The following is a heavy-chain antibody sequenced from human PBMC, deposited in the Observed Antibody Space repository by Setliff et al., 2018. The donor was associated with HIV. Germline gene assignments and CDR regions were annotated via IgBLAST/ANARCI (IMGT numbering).Heavy chain of an antibody. CDR2: IYYSGST. J-gene: IGHJ4*02. Sequence: PSETLSLTCTVSGGSISSSSYYWGWIRQPPGKGLEWIGSIYYSGSTYYNPSLKSRVTISVDTSKNQFSLKLSSVTAADTAVYYCARVSYTGSSYIDYWGQGTLVTVS. CDR1: GGSISSSSYY. D-gene: IGHD6-6*01. CDR3: ARVSYTGSSYIDY. V-gene: IGHV4-39*01.